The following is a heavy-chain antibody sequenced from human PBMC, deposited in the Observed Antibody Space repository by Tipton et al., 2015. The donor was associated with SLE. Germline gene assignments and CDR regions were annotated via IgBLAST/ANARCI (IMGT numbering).Heavy chain of an antibody. Sequence: SLRLSCAASGFIFGSYGMHWVRQAPGKGLEWVTSIYYDGSKRYYADSVKGRFTTSRDISKNTLFLQMNSLRAEDTAMYYCARDHQLGNVDYWGQGTLVTVSS. V-gene: IGHV3-33*01. J-gene: IGHJ4*02. CDR3: ARDHQLGNVDY. CDR2: IYYDGSKR. D-gene: IGHD7-27*01. CDR1: GFIFGSYG.